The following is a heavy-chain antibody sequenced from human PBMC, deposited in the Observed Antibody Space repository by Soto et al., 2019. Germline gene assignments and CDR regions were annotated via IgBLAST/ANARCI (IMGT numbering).Heavy chain of an antibody. CDR3: ERENSAVQGAFDN. CDR1: GFVFSDFQ. J-gene: IGHJ4*02. V-gene: IGHV3-21*01. Sequence: PGGSLRLSCAASGFVFSDFQLNWVRQAPGRGLEWLASITGTSAFLFYADSIKGRFTISRDNPKNFLLLQMDSRRPEDTDVYYCERENSAVQGAFDNWGQGALVTVSS. CDR2: ITGTSAFL. D-gene: IGHD3-10*02.